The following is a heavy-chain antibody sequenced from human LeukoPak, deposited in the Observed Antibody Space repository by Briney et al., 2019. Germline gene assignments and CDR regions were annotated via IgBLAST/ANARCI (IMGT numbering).Heavy chain of an antibody. D-gene: IGHD6-19*01. CDR3: ASPAGAVAGRKVNWYFDL. J-gene: IGHJ2*01. CDR1: GGSLSSYY. V-gene: IGHV4-59*01. Sequence: PETLSLTRTVSGGSLSSYYWSWIRPPPGKGLEWVGYIYYSGSTNYHPSQKSRVTISVDTSKNQFSLKLSSLTAADTAVYYCASPAGAVAGRKVNWYFDLWGRGTLVTVSS. CDR2: IYYSGST.